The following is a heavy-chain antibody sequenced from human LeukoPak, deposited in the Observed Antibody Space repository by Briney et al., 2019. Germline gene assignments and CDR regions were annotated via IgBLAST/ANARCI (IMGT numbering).Heavy chain of an antibody. CDR1: GGSISSYY. J-gene: IGHJ6*03. CDR3: ARHKPDYSGYAHYYYYMDV. CDR2: INHSGST. V-gene: IGHV4-34*01. D-gene: IGHD4-17*01. Sequence: SETLSLTCTVSGGSISSYYWSWIRQPPGKGLEWIGEINHSGSTNYNPSLKSRVTISVDTSKNQFSLKLSSVTAADTAVYYCARHKPDYSGYAHYYYYMDVWGKGTTVTISS.